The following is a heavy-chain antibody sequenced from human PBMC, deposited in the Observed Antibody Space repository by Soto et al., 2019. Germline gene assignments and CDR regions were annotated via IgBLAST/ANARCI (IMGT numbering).Heavy chain of an antibody. V-gene: IGHV3-30*03. CDR1: GFTFSSYC. CDR3: AREGVPAADTKVDAFDI. D-gene: IGHD2-2*01. J-gene: IGHJ3*02. Sequence: HPGGSLRLSCAASGFTFSSYCMHWVRQAPGKGLEWVAVISYDGSNKYYADSVKGRFTISRDNSKNTLYLQMNSLRAEDTAVYYCAREGVPAADTKVDAFDIWGQGTMVTVSS. CDR2: ISYDGSNK.